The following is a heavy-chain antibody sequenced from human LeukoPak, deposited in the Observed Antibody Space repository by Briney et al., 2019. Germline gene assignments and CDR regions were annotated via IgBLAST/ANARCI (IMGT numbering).Heavy chain of an antibody. CDR1: GDSISTNHW. Sequence: PSETLSLTCVVSGDSISTNHWWSWVRQPPGKGLEWIGEVYHSGSTYYNPSLKSRVTISVDTSKNQFSLKLSSVTAADTAVYYCARDFGSYDFWSGYYYYYYGMDVWGQGTTVTVSS. D-gene: IGHD3-3*01. J-gene: IGHJ6*02. CDR3: ARDFGSYDFWSGYYYYYYGMDV. CDR2: VYHSGST. V-gene: IGHV4-4*02.